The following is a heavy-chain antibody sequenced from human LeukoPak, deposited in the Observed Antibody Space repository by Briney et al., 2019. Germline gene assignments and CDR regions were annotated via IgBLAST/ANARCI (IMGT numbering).Heavy chain of an antibody. J-gene: IGHJ4*02. D-gene: IGHD2-15*01. CDR3: ARGIVVVVTAIFDY. Sequence: GSLRLSCAASGFTFSSYAMSWVRQAPGKGLEWIGEINHSGSPNYNPSLKSRVTISVDTSKNQFSLKLSSVTAADTAVYYCARGIVVVVTAIFDYWGQGTLVTVSS. V-gene: IGHV4-34*01. CDR1: GFTFSSYA. CDR2: INHSGSP.